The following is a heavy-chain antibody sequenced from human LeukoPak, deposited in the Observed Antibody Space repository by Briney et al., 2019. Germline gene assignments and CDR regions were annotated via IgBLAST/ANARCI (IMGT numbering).Heavy chain of an antibody. Sequence: GVLRLSCAASGFTFSNFGMHWVRQAPGKGLEWVSYISSSGSTIYYADSVKGRFTISRDNSKNTLYLQMNSLRAEDTAVYYCAGTHDYFDYWGQGTLVTVSS. J-gene: IGHJ4*02. V-gene: IGHV3-48*01. CDR1: GFTFSNFG. CDR2: ISSSGSTI. CDR3: AGTHDYFDY.